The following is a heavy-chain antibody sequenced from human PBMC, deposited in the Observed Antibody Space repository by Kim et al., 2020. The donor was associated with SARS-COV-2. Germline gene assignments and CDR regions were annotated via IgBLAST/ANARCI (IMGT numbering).Heavy chain of an antibody. CDR2: ISWNSGSI. Sequence: GGSLRLSCAASGFTFDDYAMHWVRQAPGKGLEWVSGISWNSGSIGYADSVKGRFTISRDNAKNSLYLQMNSLRAEDTALYYCAKDMGSSWYDLDYYYYGMDVWGQGTTVTVSS. CDR1: GFTFDDYA. CDR3: AKDMGSSWYDLDYYYYGMDV. D-gene: IGHD6-13*01. V-gene: IGHV3-9*01. J-gene: IGHJ6*02.